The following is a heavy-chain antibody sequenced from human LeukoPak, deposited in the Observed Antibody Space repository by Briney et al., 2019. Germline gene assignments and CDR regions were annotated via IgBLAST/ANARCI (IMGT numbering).Heavy chain of an antibody. Sequence: WGSLRLSCVASGFTFSNAWMSWVRQAPGKGLEWVGRIKSKTDGGTTDYAAPVKGRFIISRDNSKNTLYLQMNSLRAEDTAVYYCAKTVADENSGSEGVDYFDYWGQGTLVTVSS. CDR2: IKSKTDGGTT. D-gene: IGHD3-10*01. CDR1: GFTFSNAW. J-gene: IGHJ4*02. V-gene: IGHV3-15*01. CDR3: AKTVADENSGSEGVDYFDY.